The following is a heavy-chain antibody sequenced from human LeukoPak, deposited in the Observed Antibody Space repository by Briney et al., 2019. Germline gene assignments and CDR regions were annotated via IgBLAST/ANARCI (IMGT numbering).Heavy chain of an antibody. Sequence: SETPSLTCTVSGGSISGSYWSWIRQPPGKGLEWIAYMYNSGSTNYNPSLKSRVTISIDTSKNQFSLKLSSLTAADTAIYYCARGIESYGDYGYWGQGILVTVSS. D-gene: IGHD4-17*01. CDR3: ARGIESYGDYGY. CDR2: MYNSGST. V-gene: IGHV4-59*01. CDR1: GGSISGSY. J-gene: IGHJ4*02.